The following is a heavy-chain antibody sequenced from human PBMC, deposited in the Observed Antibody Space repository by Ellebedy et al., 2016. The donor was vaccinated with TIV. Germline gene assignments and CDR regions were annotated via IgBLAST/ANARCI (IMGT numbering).Heavy chain of an antibody. CDR2: IYYSGET. V-gene: IGHV4-31*03. Sequence: MPSETLSLTCTVSGDSTSRGGYYWGWIRQHPGKGLEWIGSIYYSGETFYNPSLKSRATVSSEKSMNRFSLRLTSVTAADTAVYYCARLRVGASMPTDYWGPGTLVTVSS. J-gene: IGHJ4*01. D-gene: IGHD1-26*01. CDR1: GDSTSRGGYY. CDR3: ARLRVGASMPTDY.